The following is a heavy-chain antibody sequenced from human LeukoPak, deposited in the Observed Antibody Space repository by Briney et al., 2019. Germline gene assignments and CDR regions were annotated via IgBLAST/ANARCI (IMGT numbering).Heavy chain of an antibody. D-gene: IGHD4-17*01. CDR1: GYSFTTYW. J-gene: IGHJ4*02. CDR2: IYPGDSDT. V-gene: IGHV5-51*01. CDR3: ARQDGYGDYMFDY. Sequence: GESLKISCKVSGYSFTTYWIGWVRQMPGKGLEWKGIIYPGDSDTKYSPSFQGQVTISADKSINTAYLQWSSLKASDTAIYYCARQDGYGDYMFDYWGQGTLVTVSS.